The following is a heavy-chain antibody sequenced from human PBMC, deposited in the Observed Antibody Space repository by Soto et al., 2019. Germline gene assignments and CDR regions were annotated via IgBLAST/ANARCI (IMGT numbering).Heavy chain of an antibody. CDR2: IYWDDDK. D-gene: IGHD1-26*01. V-gene: IGHV2-5*02. CDR1: GFSLSTTDVG. J-gene: IGHJ4*02. CDR3: GRVDSGNFYYFRY. Sequence: QITLKESGPTLVKPTQTLTLTCTFSGFSLSTTDVGVGWIRQPPEKALEWLALIYWDDDKRYSPSLKSRLTITXDXXKTQLFLTLTNVDPVDTATYYCGRVDSGNFYYFRYWGQGTLVTVSS.